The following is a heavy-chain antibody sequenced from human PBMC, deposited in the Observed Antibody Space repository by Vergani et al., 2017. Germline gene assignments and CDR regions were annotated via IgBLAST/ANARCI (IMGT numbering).Heavy chain of an antibody. V-gene: IGHV4-34*01. CDR2: INHSGST. CDR1: GGSFSGYY. CDR3: ARVSIDSSSWHYYYGMDV. Sequence: QVQLQQWGAGLLKPSETLSLTCAVYGGSFSGYYWSWIRQPPGKGLEWIGEINHSGSTNYNPSLKSRVTISVDTSKNQFSLKLSSVTAADTAVYYCARVSIDSSSWHYYYGMDVWGQGTTVTVSS. D-gene: IGHD6-13*01. J-gene: IGHJ6*02.